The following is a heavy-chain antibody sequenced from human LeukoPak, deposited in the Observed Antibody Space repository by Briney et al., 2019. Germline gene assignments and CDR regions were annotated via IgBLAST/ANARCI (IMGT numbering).Heavy chain of an antibody. CDR2: ISSSGSTI. Sequence: GGSLRLSYAASGFSFSSYEMNWVRQAPGKGLEWVSHISSSGSTIYYADSVKGRFTISRDNAKNSLYLQMNSLRAEDTAVYYCARDDPHLLLPAYYYYGMDVWGQGTTVTVSS. CDR3: ARDDPHLLLPAYYYYGMDV. J-gene: IGHJ6*02. V-gene: IGHV3-48*03. D-gene: IGHD3-22*01. CDR1: GFSFSSYE.